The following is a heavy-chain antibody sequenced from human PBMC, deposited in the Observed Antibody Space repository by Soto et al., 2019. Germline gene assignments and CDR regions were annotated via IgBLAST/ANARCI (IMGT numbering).Heavy chain of an antibody. J-gene: IGHJ5*02. D-gene: IGHD3-9*01. CDR3: ARAHYDILTGYSLNWFDP. Sequence: GASVKVSCKASGYTFTNYAIHWVRQAPGQRPERMGWINAGNGNTKYSQKFQGRVTITRDTSASTAYMELSSLRSEDTAVYYCARAHYDILTGYSLNWFDPWGQGTLVTVSS. V-gene: IGHV1-3*01. CDR2: INAGNGNT. CDR1: GYTFTNYA.